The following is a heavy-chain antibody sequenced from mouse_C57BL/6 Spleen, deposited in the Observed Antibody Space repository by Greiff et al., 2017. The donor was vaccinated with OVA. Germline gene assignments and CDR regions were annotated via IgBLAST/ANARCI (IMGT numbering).Heavy chain of an antibody. V-gene: IGHV5-6*02. CDR3: ARPGDDYEGAMDY. J-gene: IGHJ4*01. D-gene: IGHD2-4*01. Sequence: EVKLVESGGDLVKPGGSLKLSCAASGFTFSSYGMSWVRQTPDKRLEWVATTSSGGSYTYYPDSVKGRFTISRDNAKNTLYLQMSSLKSEDTAMYYCARPGDDYEGAMDYWGQGTSVTVSS. CDR1: GFTFSSYG. CDR2: TSSGGSYT.